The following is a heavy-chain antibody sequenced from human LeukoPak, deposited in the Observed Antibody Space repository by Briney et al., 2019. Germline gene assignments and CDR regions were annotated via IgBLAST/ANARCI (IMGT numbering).Heavy chain of an antibody. Sequence: SETLSLTCTVSGYSISSGYYWGWIRQPPGKGLEWIGSIYHSGSTYYNPSLKSRVTISVDTSKNQFSLKLSSVTAADTAVYYCASGIQTQGNNFWGQGTLVTVSS. CDR3: ASGIQTQGNNF. CDR2: IYHSGST. V-gene: IGHV4-38-2*02. D-gene: IGHD4-23*01. CDR1: GYSISSGYY. J-gene: IGHJ4*02.